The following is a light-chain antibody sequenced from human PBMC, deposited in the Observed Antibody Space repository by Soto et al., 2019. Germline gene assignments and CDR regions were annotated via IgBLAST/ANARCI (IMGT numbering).Light chain of an antibody. V-gene: IGLV2-14*01. CDR1: SSDVGGYNY. Sequence: QSGLTQPASVSGSPGQSITISCTGTSSDVGGYNYVSWYQQHPGKAPKLMIYDVSNRPSGVSNRFSGSKSGNTAPLTISGLQAEDEAAYYCSSYTSSSTLEVFGTGTQVTVL. J-gene: IGLJ1*01. CDR2: DVS. CDR3: SSYTSSSTLEV.